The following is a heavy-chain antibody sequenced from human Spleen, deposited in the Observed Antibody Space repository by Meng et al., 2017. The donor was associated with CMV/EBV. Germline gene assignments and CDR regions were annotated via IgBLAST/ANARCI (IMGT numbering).Heavy chain of an antibody. Sequence: EVQLVESGGGLVQPGGSLRLSCAASGFTFSSYWMHWVRQAPGKGLVWVSRINSDGSSTSYADSVKGRFTISRDNAKNTLYLQMNSLRAEDTAVYYCARGAVQLVPHWYFDLWGRGTLVTVSS. CDR2: INSDGSST. J-gene: IGHJ2*01. V-gene: IGHV3-74*01. D-gene: IGHD6-6*01. CDR3: ARGAVQLVPHWYFDL. CDR1: GFTFSSYW.